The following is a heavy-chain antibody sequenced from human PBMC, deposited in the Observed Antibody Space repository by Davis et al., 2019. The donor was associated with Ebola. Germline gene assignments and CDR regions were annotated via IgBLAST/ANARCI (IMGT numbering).Heavy chain of an antibody. D-gene: IGHD5-24*01. J-gene: IGHJ4*02. Sequence: AASVKVSCKASGYTFTTYGISWVRQAPGQGLEWMGWISADNGNTNYAKKFQGRVTMTIETSTSTAYMELRSLRSDDTAVYYCARGIFPATIIPFEYWGQGTLVTVSS. V-gene: IGHV1-18*04. CDR2: ISADNGNT. CDR1: GYTFTTYG. CDR3: ARGIFPATIIPFEY.